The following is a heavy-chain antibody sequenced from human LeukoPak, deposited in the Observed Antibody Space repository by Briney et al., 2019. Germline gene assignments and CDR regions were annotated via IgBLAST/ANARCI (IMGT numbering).Heavy chain of an antibody. D-gene: IGHD2-15*01. Sequence: PGGSLRLSCAASGFTFSSYGMHWVRQAPGKGLEWVAIIYSDRSSYYAVPVRGRFTISRDDSKNTLLLQMDSLRVEDTAIYYCARDSAFSSYSYWGQGALVTVSS. CDR3: ARDSAFSSYSY. V-gene: IGHV3-53*01. CDR2: IYSDRSS. CDR1: GFTFSSYG. J-gene: IGHJ4*02.